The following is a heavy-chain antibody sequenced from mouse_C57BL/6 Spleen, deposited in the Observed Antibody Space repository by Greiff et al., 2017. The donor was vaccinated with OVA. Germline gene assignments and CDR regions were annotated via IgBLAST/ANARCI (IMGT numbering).Heavy chain of an antibody. V-gene: IGHV5-4*01. CDR1: GFTFSSYA. CDR3: ARDPGAITTVVADYYAMDY. CDR2: ISDGGSYT. D-gene: IGHD1-1*01. J-gene: IGHJ4*01. Sequence: EVHLVESGGGLVKPGGSLKLSCAASGFTFSSYAMSWVRQTPEKRLEWVATISDGGSYTYYPDNVKGRFTISRDNAKNNLYLQMSHLKSEDTAMYYCARDPGAITTVVADYYAMDYWGQGTSVTVSS.